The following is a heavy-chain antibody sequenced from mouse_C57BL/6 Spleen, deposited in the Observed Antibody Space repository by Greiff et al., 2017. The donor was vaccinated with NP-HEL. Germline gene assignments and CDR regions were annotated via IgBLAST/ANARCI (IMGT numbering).Heavy chain of an antibody. V-gene: IGHV1-55*01. CDR3: ARSLYYGSPYYAMDY. J-gene: IGHJ4*01. Sequence: QVQLQQSGAELVKPGASVKMSCKASGYTFTSYWITWVKQRPGQGLEWIGDIYPGSGSTNYNEKFKSKATLTVDTSSSTAYMQLSSLTSEDSAVYYCARSLYYGSPYYAMDYWGQGTSVTVSS. CDR1: GYTFTSYW. D-gene: IGHD1-1*01. CDR2: IYPGSGST.